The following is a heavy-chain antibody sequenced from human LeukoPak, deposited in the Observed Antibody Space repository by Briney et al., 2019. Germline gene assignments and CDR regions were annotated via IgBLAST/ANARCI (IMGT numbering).Heavy chain of an antibody. D-gene: IGHD2-15*01. CDR3: ARLYSVVAVAASQEGMDV. CDR1: GGTFSSYA. Sequence: SVKVSCKASGGTFSSYAISWVRQAPGQGLEWMGRIIPILGIANYAQKFQGRVTITADKSTSTAYMELSSLRSEDTAVYYCARLYSVVAVAASQEGMDVWGQGTTVTVSS. CDR2: IIPILGIA. J-gene: IGHJ6*02. V-gene: IGHV1-69*04.